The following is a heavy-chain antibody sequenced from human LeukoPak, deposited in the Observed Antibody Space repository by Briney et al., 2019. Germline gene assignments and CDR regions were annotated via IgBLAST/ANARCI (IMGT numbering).Heavy chain of an antibody. CDR2: ISGSGGST. J-gene: IGHJ4*02. CDR1: GFTFSSYA. V-gene: IGHV3-23*01. Sequence: PGGSLRLSCAASGFTFSSYAMSWVRRALGKGLEWVSAISGSGGSTYYADSVKGRFTISRDNSKNTLYLQMNSLRAEDTAVYYCAKGDSYGYVGGFDYWGQGTLVTVSS. D-gene: IGHD5-18*01. CDR3: AKGDSYGYVGGFDY.